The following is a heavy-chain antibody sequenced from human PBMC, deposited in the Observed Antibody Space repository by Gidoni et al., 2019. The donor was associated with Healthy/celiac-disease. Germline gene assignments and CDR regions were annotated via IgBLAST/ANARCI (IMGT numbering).Heavy chain of an antibody. CDR3: ARDGYTIMDFDY. CDR1: GCSISTSSYY. Sequence: QLQLQESGPGLVKPSETLSLTCTVPGCSISTSSYYWGWIRQPPGKGREWIGSIDYRGSTYYNPSLKSRVTISVDTSKNQFSLKLSSVTAADTAVYYCARDGYTIMDFDYWGQGTLVTVSS. V-gene: IGHV4-39*02. D-gene: IGHD5-12*01. CDR2: IDYRGST. J-gene: IGHJ4*02.